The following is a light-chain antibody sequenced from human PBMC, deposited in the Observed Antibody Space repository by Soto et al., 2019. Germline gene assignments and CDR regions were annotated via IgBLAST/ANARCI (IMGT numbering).Light chain of an antibody. J-gene: IGKJ4*01. CDR2: DAS. CDR1: QSVSSY. Sequence: EIVLTQSPATLSLSPGERATLSCRASQSVSSYLAWYQQKPGQAPRLLIDDASNRATGIPARFSGSGSGTDCNRTISSLEPEDFAVYYCQQRSTLPLTFGGGTKVEIK. V-gene: IGKV3-11*01. CDR3: QQRSTLPLT.